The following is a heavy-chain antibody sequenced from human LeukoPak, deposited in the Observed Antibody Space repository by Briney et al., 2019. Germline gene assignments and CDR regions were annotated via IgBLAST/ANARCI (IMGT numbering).Heavy chain of an antibody. D-gene: IGHD5-24*01. Sequence: GGSLRLSCAASGFSLSDVWINWVRQAPGKGLEWVARIKHKPNGEITAYAAPVKGRFIISRDDSKNTAFLQMGSLKTEDTAVYYCTTGWGEGYKSGGPGTLVTVS. J-gene: IGHJ4*02. CDR3: TTGWGEGYKS. CDR2: IKHKPNGEIT. CDR1: GFSLSDVW. V-gene: IGHV3-15*07.